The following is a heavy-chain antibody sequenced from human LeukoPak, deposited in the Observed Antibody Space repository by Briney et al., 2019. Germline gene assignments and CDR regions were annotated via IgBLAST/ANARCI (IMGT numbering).Heavy chain of an antibody. Sequence: GGSLRLSCAASGFTFSNYEMNWIRQAPGKGLEWISYISNSGTTKYYADSVKGRFTISRDNAKNSLYLQMNSLRAEDTAVYYCARADYYGSGSWGSYYFDYWGQGTLVTVSS. CDR2: ISNSGTTK. J-gene: IGHJ4*02. V-gene: IGHV3-48*03. CDR1: GFTFSNYE. CDR3: ARADYYGSGSWGSYYFDY. D-gene: IGHD3-10*01.